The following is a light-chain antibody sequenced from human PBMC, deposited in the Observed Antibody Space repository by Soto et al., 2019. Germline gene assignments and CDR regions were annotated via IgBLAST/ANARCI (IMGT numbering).Light chain of an antibody. V-gene: IGLV2-23*02. Sequence: QSVLPQPASVSGSPGQSITISCTGTSSNVGSDKLVSWYQQHPGKAPKLMLFEVNKRPSGVSNRFSGSKSGNTASLTISGLKVEDEADYYCCSSGGSPTYVFGTGTKVTVL. CDR3: CSSGGSPTYV. CDR1: SSNVGSDKL. CDR2: EVN. J-gene: IGLJ1*01.